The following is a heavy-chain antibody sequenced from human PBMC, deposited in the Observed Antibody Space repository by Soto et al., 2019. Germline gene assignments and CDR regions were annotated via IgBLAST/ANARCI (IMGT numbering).Heavy chain of an antibody. CDR3: AREHAAMATVADRVDY. J-gene: IGHJ4*02. Sequence: PSETLSLTCTVSGGSISSYYWSWIRQPAGKGLEWIGRIYTSGSTNYNPSLKSRVTMSVDTSKNQCSLKLSSVTAADTAVYYCAREHAAMATVADRVDYCGQGTLVTVSS. CDR1: GGSISSYY. D-gene: IGHD5-18*01. CDR2: IYTSGST. V-gene: IGHV4-4*07.